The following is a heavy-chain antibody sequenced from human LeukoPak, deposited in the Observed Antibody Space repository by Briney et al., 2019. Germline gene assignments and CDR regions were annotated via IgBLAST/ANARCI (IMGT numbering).Heavy chain of an antibody. CDR1: GGSISSSSYY. V-gene: IGHV4-39*07. D-gene: IGHD3-10*01. J-gene: IGHJ4*02. CDR2: IYYSGST. Sequence: SETLSLTRTVSGGSISSSSYYWGWIRQPPGKGLEWIGSIYYSGSTYYNPSLKSRVTISVDTSKNQFSLKLSSVTAADTAVYYCARVPYYGSGSYYPDDYWGQGTLVTVSS. CDR3: ARVPYYGSGSYYPDDY.